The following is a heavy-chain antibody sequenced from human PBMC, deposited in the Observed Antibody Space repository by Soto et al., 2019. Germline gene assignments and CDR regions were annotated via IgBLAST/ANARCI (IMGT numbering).Heavy chain of an antibody. Sequence: GASLKISCKCSGYSFTSYWISWVRQMPGKGLEWMGRIDPSDSYTNYSPSFQGHVTISADKSISTAYLQWSSLKASDTAMYYCARPKSGSYGTYYYYGMDGGGQGTTVTVSS. V-gene: IGHV5-10-1*01. D-gene: IGHD1-26*01. J-gene: IGHJ6*02. CDR3: ARPKSGSYGTYYYYGMDG. CDR1: GYSFTSYW. CDR2: IDPSDSYT.